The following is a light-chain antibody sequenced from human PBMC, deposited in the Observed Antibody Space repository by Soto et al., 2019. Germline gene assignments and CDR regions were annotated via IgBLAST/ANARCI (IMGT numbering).Light chain of an antibody. CDR2: GAS. Sequence: EVVMTPSPATLSVSPGERATLSCRASQSISNTLAWYQQKPGQAPRLLISGASNRATGIPARFRGSGYGTEFTLTISSVQSEDFAVYYCQQYSDWPITFGQGTRVEI. CDR1: QSISNT. J-gene: IGKJ5*01. V-gene: IGKV3-15*01. CDR3: QQYSDWPIT.